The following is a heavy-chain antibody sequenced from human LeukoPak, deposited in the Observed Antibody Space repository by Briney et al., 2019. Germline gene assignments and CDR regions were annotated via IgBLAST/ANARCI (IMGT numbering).Heavy chain of an antibody. V-gene: IGHV4-31*03. D-gene: IGHD3-10*01. J-gene: IGHJ5*02. CDR1: GGSISSGGYY. CDR2: IYYSGST. Sequence: SEILSLTCTVSGGSISSGGYYWSWIRQHPGEGLEWIGYIYYSGSTYYNPSLKSRVTISVDTSKNQFSLKLSSVTAADTAVYYCARDHYRKYGSGSYLWFDPWGQGTLVTVSS. CDR3: ARDHYRKYGSGSYLWFDP.